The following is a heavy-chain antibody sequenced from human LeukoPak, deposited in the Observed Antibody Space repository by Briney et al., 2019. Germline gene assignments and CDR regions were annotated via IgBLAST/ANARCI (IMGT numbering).Heavy chain of an antibody. V-gene: IGHV3-21*01. D-gene: IGHD3-10*01. CDR1: GFTFSSYS. Sequence: GGSLRLSCAASGFTFSSYSMNWVRQAPGKGLEWVSSISSSSSYIYYADSVKGRFTISRDNAKSSLYLQMNSLRAEDTAVYYCARDPVLLWFGAFDYWGQGTLVTVSS. J-gene: IGHJ4*02. CDR3: ARDPVLLWFGAFDY. CDR2: ISSSSSYI.